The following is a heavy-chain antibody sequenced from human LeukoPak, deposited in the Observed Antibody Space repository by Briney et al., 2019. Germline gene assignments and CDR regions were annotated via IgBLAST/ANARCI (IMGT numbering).Heavy chain of an antibody. J-gene: IGHJ1*01. Sequence: GGSLRLSCAASGFTIRSNYMSWVRQAPGKGLEWVSVIYSGESTYYAEAVKGRFPIYRDNSKNTLYLQMNSLRPEDTAVYYCAREGYFYDTSGSVQHWGQGTLVTVSA. D-gene: IGHD3-22*01. CDR3: AREGYFYDTSGSVQH. CDR1: GFTIRSNY. CDR2: IYSGEST. V-gene: IGHV3-66*02.